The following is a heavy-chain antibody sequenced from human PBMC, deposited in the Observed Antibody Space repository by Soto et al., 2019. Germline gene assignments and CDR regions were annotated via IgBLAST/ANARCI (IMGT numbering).Heavy chain of an antibody. J-gene: IGHJ5*01. Sequence: ASVKVSCKASGYTFTNYGISWVRQAPGQGLEWMGGSYNGLTNYAQNLQGRVSMTTDTSNNQLSLQLNSVTPDDTAVYYCARLIGNSWLDSWGQGTLVTVSS. CDR2: SYNGLT. D-gene: IGHD2-8*01. V-gene: IGHV1-18*01. CDR3: ARLIGNSWLDS. CDR1: GYTFTNYG.